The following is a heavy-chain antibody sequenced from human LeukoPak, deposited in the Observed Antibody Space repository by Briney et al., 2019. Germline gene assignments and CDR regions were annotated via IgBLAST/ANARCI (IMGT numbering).Heavy chain of an antibody. D-gene: IGHD2-15*01. V-gene: IGHV3-21*01. Sequence: GGSLRLSCAASGFTFSSYSMNWVRQAPGKGLEWVSSISSSSSYIYYADSVKGRSTISRDNAKNSLYLQMNSLRAEDTAVYYCAREQDCSGGSCYSSGFDYWGQGTLVTVSS. CDR2: ISSSSSYI. CDR1: GFTFSSYS. CDR3: AREQDCSGGSCYSSGFDY. J-gene: IGHJ4*02.